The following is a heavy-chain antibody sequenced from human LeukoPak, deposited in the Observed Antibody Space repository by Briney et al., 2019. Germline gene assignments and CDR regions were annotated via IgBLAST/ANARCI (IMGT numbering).Heavy chain of an antibody. CDR2: ISHSGTT. CDR1: GGSVSSGGYF. J-gene: IGHJ4*02. V-gene: IGHV4-31*02. D-gene: IGHD6-19*01. Sequence: SETLSLTCTVSGGSVSSGGYFWSWIRHLPGKGLEWIGYISHSGTTYYNPSLKSRLTISGDTSKNQFSLRLTSVTAADTAVYFCGRDCSSVTCRNEDVDYRGQGTLVTVSS. CDR3: GRDCSSVTCRNEDVDY.